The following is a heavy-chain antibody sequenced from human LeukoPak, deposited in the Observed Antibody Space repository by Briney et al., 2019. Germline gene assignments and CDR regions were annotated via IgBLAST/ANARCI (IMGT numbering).Heavy chain of an antibody. V-gene: IGHV4-34*01. Sequence: GSLRLSCAASGFTFSSYNMNWIRQPPGKGLEWIGEINYSGSTNYNPSLKSRVTISVDTSKNQFSLKLSSVTAADTAVYYCARTSFSSWYNLLDYWGQGTLVIVSS. CDR2: INYSGST. D-gene: IGHD6-13*01. CDR1: GFTFSSYN. J-gene: IGHJ4*02. CDR3: ARTSFSSWYNLLDY.